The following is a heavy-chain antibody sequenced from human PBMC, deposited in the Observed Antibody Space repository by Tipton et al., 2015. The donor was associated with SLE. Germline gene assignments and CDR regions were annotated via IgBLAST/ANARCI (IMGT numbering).Heavy chain of an antibody. Sequence: GLVKPSETLSLTCTVSGGSISSYYWSWIRQPPGKGLEWIGYIYYSGSTNYNPSLKSRVTISVDTSKNQFSLKLSSVTAADTAVYYCARDESITIFGVGLEGYFDLWGRGTLVTVSS. V-gene: IGHV4-59*12. CDR1: GGSISSYY. CDR2: IYYSGST. J-gene: IGHJ2*01. CDR3: ARDESITIFGVGLEGYFDL. D-gene: IGHD3-3*01.